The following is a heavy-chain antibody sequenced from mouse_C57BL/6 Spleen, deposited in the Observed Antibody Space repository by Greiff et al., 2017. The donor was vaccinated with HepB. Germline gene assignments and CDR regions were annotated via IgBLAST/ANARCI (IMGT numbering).Heavy chain of an antibody. CDR2: IDPETGGT. CDR3: TRQDRAQAT. D-gene: IGHD3-2*02. J-gene: IGHJ3*01. CDR1: GYTFTDYE. Sequence: VQLVESGAELVRPGASVTLSCKASGYTFTDYEMHWVKQTPVHGLEWIGAIDPETGGTAYNQKFKGKAILTADKSSSTAYMELRSLTSEDSAVYYCTRQDRAQATWGQGTLVTVSA. V-gene: IGHV1-15*01.